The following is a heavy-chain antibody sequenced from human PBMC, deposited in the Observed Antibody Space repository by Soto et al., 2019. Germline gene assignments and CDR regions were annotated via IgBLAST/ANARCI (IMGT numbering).Heavy chain of an antibody. Sequence: SETLSLTCTVSGGSISSSSYYWGWIRQPPGKGLECIGSIYYSGSTYYNPSLKSRVTISRDNSKNTLFLQMNRLRVEDTAVYYCARDGPGLAASAGRHGWGQGTLVPVSP. V-gene: IGHV4-39*07. CDR2: IYYSGST. D-gene: IGHD2-15*01. CDR3: ARDGPGLAASAGRHG. CDR1: GGSISSSSYY. J-gene: IGHJ4*02.